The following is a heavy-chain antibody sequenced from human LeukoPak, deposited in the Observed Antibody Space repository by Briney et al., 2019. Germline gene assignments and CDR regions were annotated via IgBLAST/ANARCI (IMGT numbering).Heavy chain of an antibody. Sequence: GESLKICCKGSGYSFTNYWIGWVRQMPGKGLEWMGIIYLGDSDARYSPSFQGQVTISADRSISTAYLQWSSLWTSDTAMYYCARGWRNSGTYYNNWGQGTLVTVSS. CDR2: IYLGDSDA. J-gene: IGHJ4*02. CDR1: GYSFTNYW. CDR3: ARGWRNSGTYYNN. V-gene: IGHV5-51*01. D-gene: IGHD3-10*01.